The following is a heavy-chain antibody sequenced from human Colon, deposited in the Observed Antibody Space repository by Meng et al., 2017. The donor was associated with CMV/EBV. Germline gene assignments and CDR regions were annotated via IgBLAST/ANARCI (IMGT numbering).Heavy chain of an antibody. CDR1: GFNFGFYW. D-gene: IGHD3-3*02. J-gene: IGHJ4*02. CDR3: ARDPAFSSFDY. Sequence: ETLSLTCAASGFNFGFYWMTWVRQAPGKGPELVANINQDGSIRNYLDSVKGRFTISRDNAKASLYLQMNSLRPEDTAVYYCARDPAFSSFDYWGQGTLVTVSS. V-gene: IGHV3-7*01. CDR2: INQDGSIR.